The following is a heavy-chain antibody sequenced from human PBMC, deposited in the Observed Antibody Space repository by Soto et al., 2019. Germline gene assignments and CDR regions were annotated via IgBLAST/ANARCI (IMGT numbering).Heavy chain of an antibody. D-gene: IGHD1-26*01. CDR1: GSTFNNFA. J-gene: IGHJ4*02. CDR3: ARAIKMWEVNSDFDI. CDR2: IVVDSNTA. V-gene: IGHV1-69*01. Sequence: QVVLLQSGAEVKEPGSSVRVSCQVSGSTFNNFAFSWVRQAPGHGPEWMGGIVVDSNTAEYSQRFQDRVTVTPDAPTETLYIELGRRTFEDTAVYYCARAIKMWEVNSDFDIWAPGILMTVS.